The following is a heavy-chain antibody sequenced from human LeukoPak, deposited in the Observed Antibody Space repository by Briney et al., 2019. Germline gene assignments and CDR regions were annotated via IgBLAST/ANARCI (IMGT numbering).Heavy chain of an antibody. D-gene: IGHD4-17*01. J-gene: IGHJ4*02. CDR1: GFTVSGNY. CDR2: IYSGGDT. Sequence: GGSLRLSCAASGFTVSGNYMSWVRQAPGKGLEWVSVIYSGGDTYSADSVKGRFTISRDNSKNTVYLQMNSLRAEDTAVYYCARETYGDYLPDYWGQGTLVTVSS. V-gene: IGHV3-53*01. CDR3: ARETYGDYLPDY.